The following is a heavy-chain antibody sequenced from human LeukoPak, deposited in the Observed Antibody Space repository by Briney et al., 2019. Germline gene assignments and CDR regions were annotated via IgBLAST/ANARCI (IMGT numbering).Heavy chain of an antibody. CDR2: IKSKTDGGTT. Sequence: PGGSLRLSCAASGFTFSNAWVSWVRQAPGKGLEWVGRIKSKTDGGTTNYAAPVKGRFTISRDDSKNTLYLRMNSLKTEDTAIYYCTTYYPNSGYETFDYWGQGTLVTVSS. CDR3: TTYYPNSGYETFDY. D-gene: IGHD5-12*01. CDR1: GFTFSNAW. J-gene: IGHJ4*02. V-gene: IGHV3-15*01.